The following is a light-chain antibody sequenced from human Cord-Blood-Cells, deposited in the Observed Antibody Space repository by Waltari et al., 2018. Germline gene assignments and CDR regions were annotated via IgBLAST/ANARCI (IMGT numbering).Light chain of an antibody. J-gene: IGLJ3*02. CDR1: SSDVGGYNY. CDR2: EVS. V-gene: IGLV2-8*01. CDR3: SSYAGSNKV. Sequence: QSALTQPPSASGSPGQSVTISCTGTSSDVGGYNYVSLYQQPPGKAPKLRIYEVSKRPSGVPDRFSGSKSGNTASLTVSGLQAEDEADYYCSSYAGSNKVFGGGTKLTVL.